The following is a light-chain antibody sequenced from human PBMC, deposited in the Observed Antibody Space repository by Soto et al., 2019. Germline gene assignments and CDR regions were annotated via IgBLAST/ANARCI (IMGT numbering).Light chain of an antibody. Sequence: ENVLTQSPATLSLSPGERATLSCRASQSVSSYLAWYQQKPGQAPRLLIYDASDRASGIPARFSGSGSGTDFTLTISSLEPEDFEVYYCQQRYNWPLTFGGGTKVDIK. CDR1: QSVSSY. CDR3: QQRYNWPLT. CDR2: DAS. J-gene: IGKJ4*01. V-gene: IGKV3-11*01.